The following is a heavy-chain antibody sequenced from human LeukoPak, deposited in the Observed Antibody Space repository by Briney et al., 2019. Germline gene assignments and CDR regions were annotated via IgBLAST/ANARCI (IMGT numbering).Heavy chain of an antibody. CDR2: VAYSGNS. CDR3: ARVVRGAVTFNRFDP. J-gene: IGHJ5*02. V-gene: IGHV4-59*01. Sequence: PSETLSLTCTVSADSINNYYWACLRQTPGEGLEWIGFVAYSGNSNYNPSLESRVTISIDTSKNQFSLKLNSVTAADTAMYYCARVVRGAVTFNRFDPWGQGTLVTVSS. D-gene: IGHD3-10*02. CDR1: ADSINNYY.